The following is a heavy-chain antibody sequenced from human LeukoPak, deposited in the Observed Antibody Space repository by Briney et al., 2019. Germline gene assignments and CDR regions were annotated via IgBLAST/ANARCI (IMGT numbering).Heavy chain of an antibody. CDR3: AKGIAARPYYYYYMDV. CDR2: ISGSGGST. J-gene: IGHJ6*03. CDR1: GFTFSSCA. Sequence: GGSLRLSCAASGFTFSSCAMSWVRQAPGKGLEWVSAISGSGGSTYYADSVKGRFTISRDNSKNTLYLQMNSLRAEDTAVYYCAKGIAARPYYYYYMDVWGKGTTVTVSS. D-gene: IGHD6-6*01. V-gene: IGHV3-23*01.